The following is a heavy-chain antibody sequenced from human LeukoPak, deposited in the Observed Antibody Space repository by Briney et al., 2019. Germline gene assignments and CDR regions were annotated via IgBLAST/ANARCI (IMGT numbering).Heavy chain of an antibody. D-gene: IGHD3-22*01. CDR3: ARTALRGNYDSSGYYHGNIDY. V-gene: IGHV1-69*05. J-gene: IGHJ4*02. CDR1: GGTFSSYA. CDR2: IIPIFGTA. Sequence: ASVKVSCKASGGTFSSYAISWVRQAPGQGLEWMGGIIPIFGTANYAQKFQGRVTITTDESMSTAYMELSSLRSEDTAVYYCARTALRGNYDSSGYYHGNIDYWGQGTLVTVSS.